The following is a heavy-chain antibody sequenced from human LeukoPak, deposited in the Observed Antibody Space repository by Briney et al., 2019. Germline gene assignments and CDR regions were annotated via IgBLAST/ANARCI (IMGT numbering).Heavy chain of an antibody. CDR3: VRREYAWRGGFDI. V-gene: IGHV4-59*08. CDR1: GGSISTYY. CDR2: INYSGTT. D-gene: IGHD2/OR15-2a*01. J-gene: IGHJ3*02. Sequence: PSETLSLTCTVSGGSISTYYWSWMRQSPGKGLEWIGYINYSGTTDSNPSLKSRVTISVDTSKNQFSLKLRSVTAADTAVYYCVRREYAWRGGFDIWGQGTMVTVSS.